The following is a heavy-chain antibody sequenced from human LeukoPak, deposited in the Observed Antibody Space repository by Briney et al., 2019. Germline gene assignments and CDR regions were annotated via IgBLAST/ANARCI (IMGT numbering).Heavy chain of an antibody. D-gene: IGHD6-13*01. V-gene: IGHV5-51*01. CDR3: ARHEGAAALKPTYYYYGMDV. CDR1: GYSFTSYW. Sequence: GESLKISCKGSGYSFTSYWIGWVRQMPGKGLEWMGIIYPGDSDTRYSPSFQGQVTISADKSISTAYLQWSSLQASDTAMYYCARHEGAAALKPTYYYYGMDVWGQGTTVTVSS. J-gene: IGHJ6*02. CDR2: IYPGDSDT.